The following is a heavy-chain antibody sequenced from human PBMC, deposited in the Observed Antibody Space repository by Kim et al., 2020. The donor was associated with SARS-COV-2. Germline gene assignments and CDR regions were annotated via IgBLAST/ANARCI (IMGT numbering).Heavy chain of an antibody. V-gene: IGHV7-4-1*02. CDR3: ARNRNYYDSGTYFEGDALDI. CDR1: GYSFTSYA. CDR2: FNTITGHP. Sequence: ASVKVSCKASGYSFTSYAINWVRQVPGQGLQWMGWFNTITGHPTFAQDFTGRFVFLLDTAVSTAYLQISSLKAEDTAVYYCARNRNYYDSGTYFEGDALDIWGQGTMVTVSS. D-gene: IGHD3-10*01. J-gene: IGHJ3*02.